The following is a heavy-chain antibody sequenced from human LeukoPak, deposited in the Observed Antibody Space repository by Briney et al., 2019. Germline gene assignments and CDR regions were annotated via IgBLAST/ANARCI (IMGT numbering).Heavy chain of an antibody. CDR1: GGSFSGYY. D-gene: IGHD2-2*01. V-gene: IGHV4-34*01. CDR3: ARGYCSSTSCRNWFDP. J-gene: IGHJ5*02. CDR2: INHSGST. Sequence: SETLSLTCAAYGGSFSGYYCSWIRQPPGKGLEWIGEINHSGSTNYNPSLKSRDTISVDTSKNQFSLKLSSVTAADTAVYYCARGYCSSTSCRNWFDPWGQGTLVTVSS.